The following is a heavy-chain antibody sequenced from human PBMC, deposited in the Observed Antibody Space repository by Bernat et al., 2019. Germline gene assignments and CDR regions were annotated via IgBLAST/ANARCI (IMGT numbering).Heavy chain of an antibody. CDR1: GLSLTDAW. J-gene: IGHJ4*02. CDR2: SKGKIDGGTT. V-gene: IGHV3-15*01. CDR3: TTDFDH. Sequence: EVHLVESGGDLVKPGGSLRLSCAVSGLSLTDAWMSWVRQAPGKGLEWVGRSKGKIDGGTTDYAAPVKGRFTILRDDSKKALYLHMDSLKTEDTGPYYLTTDFDHRGQGTRVTVSA.